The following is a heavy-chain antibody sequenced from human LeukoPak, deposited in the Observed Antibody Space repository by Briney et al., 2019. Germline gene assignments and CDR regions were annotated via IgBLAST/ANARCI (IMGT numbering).Heavy chain of an antibody. CDR3: ASGDYRFDY. Sequence: GGSLRLSCAASGFTFRDYFMSWIRQAPGKGLEWVAYTNTAGNTIYYADSMKGRFTISRDNAKNSLYLQMNSLRAEDTAVYYCASGDYRFDYWGQGTLVTVSS. CDR2: TNTAGNTI. J-gene: IGHJ4*02. D-gene: IGHD3-16*01. CDR1: GFTFRDYF. V-gene: IGHV3-11*04.